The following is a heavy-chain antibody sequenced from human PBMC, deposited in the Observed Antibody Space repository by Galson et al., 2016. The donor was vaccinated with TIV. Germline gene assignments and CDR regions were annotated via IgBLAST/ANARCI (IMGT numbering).Heavy chain of an antibody. D-gene: IGHD3-22*01. J-gene: IGHJ5*02. V-gene: IGHV4-61*02. Sequence: TLSLTCTVSGGSIINSAYDWSWIRQPAGKGLEWIGRIYPYETSHYNPSLKSRVTMSVDASKNQFSLNLSSVTAADPAVYYCARSYDSSGYGPWGQGALVTVSS. CDR2: IYPYETS. CDR1: GGSIINSAYD. CDR3: ARSYDSSGYGP.